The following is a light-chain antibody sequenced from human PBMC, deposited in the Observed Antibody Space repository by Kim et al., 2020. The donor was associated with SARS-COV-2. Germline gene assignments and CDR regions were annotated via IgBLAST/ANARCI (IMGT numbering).Light chain of an antibody. CDR2: NDN. J-gene: IGLJ2*01. CDR1: RIGGKD. Sequence: GGRATCACGGDRIGGKDVHWYQQKAGRAPVVVVYNDNGRPSGIPERFSGSNSGNTAALTISGVGARDDADYYCHVWDTNSDHGVFGGGTKFTVL. CDR3: HVWDTNSDHGV. V-gene: IGLV3-21*02.